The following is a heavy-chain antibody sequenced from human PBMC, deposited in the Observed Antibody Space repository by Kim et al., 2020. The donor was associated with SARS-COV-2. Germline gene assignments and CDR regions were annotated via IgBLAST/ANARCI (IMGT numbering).Heavy chain of an antibody. CDR1: GGSISSYY. D-gene: IGHD1-1*01. CDR3: AGLTPGSLQSGSWFDP. CDR2: IHFSGST. V-gene: IGHV4-59*08. Sequence: SETLSLTCTVSGGSISSYYWSWIRQPPGKGLEWNGYIHFSGSTNYNPSLKRRVTISVDTSKNQFSLKLSSVTAADTAVYYCAGLTPGSLQSGSWFDPWGQGTLVTVSS. J-gene: IGHJ5*02.